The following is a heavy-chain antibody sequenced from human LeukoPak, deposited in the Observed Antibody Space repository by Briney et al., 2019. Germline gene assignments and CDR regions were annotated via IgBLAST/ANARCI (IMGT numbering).Heavy chain of an antibody. Sequence: ASVKVSCKASGYTFTSYDINWLRQATGQGLEWMGWMNPNSGNTGYAQKFQGRVTMTRNTSISTAYMELSSLRSEDTAVYYCARGARRYFSSEYWFDPWGQGTLVTVSS. CDR3: ARGARRYFSSEYWFDP. V-gene: IGHV1-8*01. J-gene: IGHJ5*02. CDR2: MNPNSGNT. D-gene: IGHD3-9*01. CDR1: GYTFTSYD.